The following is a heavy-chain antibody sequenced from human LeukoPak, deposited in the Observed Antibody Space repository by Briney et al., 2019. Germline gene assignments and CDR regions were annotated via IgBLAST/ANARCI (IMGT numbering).Heavy chain of an antibody. CDR1: GGSINSYY. CDR2: IFFSGTT. V-gene: IGHV4-4*07. D-gene: IGHD3-10*01. CDR3: ARTEGSGSHYYLDY. Sequence: WETLSLTCTVSGGSINSYYWSRVRQSAGEGLEWVGRIFFSGTTNYHPSLRSRVTMSVDTSKNQFSLKVSSVTAADTAVYYCARTEGSGSHYYLDYWGPGILVTVSS. J-gene: IGHJ4*02.